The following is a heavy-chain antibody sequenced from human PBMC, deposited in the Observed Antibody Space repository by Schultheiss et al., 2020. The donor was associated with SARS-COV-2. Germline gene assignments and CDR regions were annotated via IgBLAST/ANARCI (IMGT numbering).Heavy chain of an antibody. CDR2: ISYDGSNK. Sequence: GGSLRLSCAASGFTFSSYGMHWVRQAPGKGLEWVAVISYDGSNKYYADSVKGRFTISRDNSKNTLYLQMNSLRAEDTAVYYCARVRDVVVPAALYERYYYGMDVWGQGTTVTVSS. CDR3: ARVRDVVVPAALYERYYYGMDV. J-gene: IGHJ6*02. D-gene: IGHD2-2*01. V-gene: IGHV3-30*03. CDR1: GFTFSSYG.